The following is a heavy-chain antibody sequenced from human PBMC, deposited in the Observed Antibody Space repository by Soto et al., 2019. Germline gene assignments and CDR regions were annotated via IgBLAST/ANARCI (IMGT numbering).Heavy chain of an antibody. D-gene: IGHD2-21*01. CDR1: GGSISSYY. CDR3: ARAGRRGDDDY. Sequence: SETLSLTCTVSGGSISSYYWSWIRQPPGKGLEWIGYIYYSGSTNYNPSLKSRVTISVDTSKNQFSLKLSSVTAADTAVYYCARAGRRGDDDYWGQGTLVTVSS. V-gene: IGHV4-59*01. J-gene: IGHJ4*02. CDR2: IYYSGST.